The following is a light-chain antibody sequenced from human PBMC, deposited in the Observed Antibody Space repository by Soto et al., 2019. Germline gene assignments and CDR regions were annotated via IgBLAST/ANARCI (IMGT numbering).Light chain of an antibody. CDR2: EAS. CDR3: QQYNDYSAWT. V-gene: IGKV1-5*03. CDR1: DSINKW. Sequence: DIQMTQSPSTLSASLGDTVTITCRARDSINKWLAWYQQKPGKAXTXLIYEASILQXGVPSRFSGTESGTEFTLTISSLRPDDFATYYCQQYNDYSAWTFGQGTKVDIK. J-gene: IGKJ1*01.